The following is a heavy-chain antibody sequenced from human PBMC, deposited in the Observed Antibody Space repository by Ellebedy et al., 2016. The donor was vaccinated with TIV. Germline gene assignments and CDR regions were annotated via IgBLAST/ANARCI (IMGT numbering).Heavy chain of an antibody. J-gene: IGHJ4*02. D-gene: IGHD1-26*01. CDR3: AKIRAQWEPLDY. CDR1: GLTFSSFA. V-gene: IGHV3-30*18. CDR2: ISDDGSNK. Sequence: GGSLRLXCAASGLTFSSFAIHWVRQAPGKGLEWVAVISDDGSNKYHIDSVKGRFTISRDNSKNTLYLQMNSLRAEDTAVYYCAKIRAQWEPLDYWGQGTLVTVSS.